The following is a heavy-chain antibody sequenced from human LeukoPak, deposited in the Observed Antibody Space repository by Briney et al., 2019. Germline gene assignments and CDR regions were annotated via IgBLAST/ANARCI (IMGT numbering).Heavy chain of an antibody. V-gene: IGHV1-69*05. Sequence: SVKVSCKASGGTFSSYAISWVRQAPGQGLEWMGGFIPIFGTANYAQKFQGRVTITTDESTSTAYMELSSLRSEDTAVYYCARGRGVPAASGYYYYYYMDVWGKGTTVTVSS. CDR3: ARGRGVPAASGYYYYYYMDV. CDR2: FIPIFGTA. J-gene: IGHJ6*03. D-gene: IGHD2-2*01. CDR1: GGTFSSYA.